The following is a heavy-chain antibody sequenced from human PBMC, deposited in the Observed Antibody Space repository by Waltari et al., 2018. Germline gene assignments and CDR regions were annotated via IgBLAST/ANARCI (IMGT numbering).Heavy chain of an antibody. D-gene: IGHD3-10*01. Sequence: QVQLVQSGAEVKKPGASVKVSCKASGYTFTSYYMHWVRQAPGQGLEWMGIINPSGGSTSYAQKVQGRVTMTRDTSTSTVYMELSSLRSEDTAVYYCASPAGEGPFDYWGQGTLVTVSS. CDR2: INPSGGST. J-gene: IGHJ4*02. CDR1: GYTFTSYY. CDR3: ASPAGEGPFDY. V-gene: IGHV1-46*01.